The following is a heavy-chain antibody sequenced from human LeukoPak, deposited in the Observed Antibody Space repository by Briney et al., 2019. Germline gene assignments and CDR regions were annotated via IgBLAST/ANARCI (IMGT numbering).Heavy chain of an antibody. Sequence: SETLSLTCTVSGGSISRGNYFWGWIRQPPGKGLEWIGSIYYSGSTYYNPSLKSRVTISVDTSKNQFSLKLSSVTAADTAVYYCARDRHYYGMDVWGQGTTVTVSS. D-gene: IGHD6-6*01. J-gene: IGHJ6*02. V-gene: IGHV4-39*07. CDR3: ARDRHYYGMDV. CDR1: GGSISRGNYF. CDR2: IYYSGST.